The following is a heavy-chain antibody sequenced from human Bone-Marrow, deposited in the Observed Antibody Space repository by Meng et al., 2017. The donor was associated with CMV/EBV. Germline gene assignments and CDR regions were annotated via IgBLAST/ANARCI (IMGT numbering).Heavy chain of an antibody. CDR1: GFSFSDYW. CDR3: ASSRWVDP. CDR2: INQDESEK. J-gene: IGHJ5*02. Sequence: GESLKISCEVSGFSFSDYWMTWVRQAPEKGLEWVANINQDESEKHYMDSVKGRFTMSRDNAKNSLYLQMNSMRAEDTAVYYCASSRWVDPWGQGTMVTVSS. V-gene: IGHV3-7*01.